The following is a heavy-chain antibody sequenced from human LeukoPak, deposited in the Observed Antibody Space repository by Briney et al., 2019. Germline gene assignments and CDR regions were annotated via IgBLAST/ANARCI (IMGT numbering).Heavy chain of an antibody. CDR3: AKDPVVVIHDAFDI. CDR2: IWYDGSNK. J-gene: IGHJ3*02. V-gene: IGHV3-33*06. D-gene: IGHD3-22*01. Sequence: GGSLRLSCAASGFTFSSYGMHWVRQAPGKGLEWVAVIWYDGSNKYYADSVKGRFTISRDNSKNTLYLQMNSLRAEDTAVYYCAKDPVVVIHDAFDIWGQGTMVTVSS. CDR1: GFTFSSYG.